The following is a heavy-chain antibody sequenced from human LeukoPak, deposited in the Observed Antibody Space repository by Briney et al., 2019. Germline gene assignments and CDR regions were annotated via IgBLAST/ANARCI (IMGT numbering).Heavy chain of an antibody. Sequence: PGGSLRLSCAASGFTISDYYMTWIRQTPGKGLEWVSCISSSGDAIYNADSVQGRFTISRDNAENSLYLQMNSLRAEDTALYYCVRVSGWAYYFDSWGQGTLVTVSS. CDR3: VRVSGWAYYFDS. CDR2: ISSSGDAI. D-gene: IGHD6-19*01. J-gene: IGHJ4*02. V-gene: IGHV3-11*01. CDR1: GFTISDYY.